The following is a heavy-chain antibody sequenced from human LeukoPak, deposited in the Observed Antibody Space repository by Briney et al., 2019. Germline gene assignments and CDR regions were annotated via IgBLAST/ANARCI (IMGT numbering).Heavy chain of an antibody. CDR1: GFTFSSYA. Sequence: GGSLRLSCAASGFTFSSYAMSWVRQAPGKGLEWVSAISGSGGSTYYADSVKVRFTISRDNSKNTLYLQMNSLRAEDTAVYYCAKRSGWYLGDYYGMDVWGQGTTVTVSS. CDR3: AKRSGWYLGDYYGMDV. J-gene: IGHJ6*02. V-gene: IGHV3-23*01. D-gene: IGHD6-19*01. CDR2: ISGSGGST.